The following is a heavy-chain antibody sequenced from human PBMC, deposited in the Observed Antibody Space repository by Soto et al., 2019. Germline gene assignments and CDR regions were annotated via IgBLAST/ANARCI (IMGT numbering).Heavy chain of an antibody. CDR2: IYPGDSDT. D-gene: IGHD3-3*01. Sequence: GESLKISCEASGYSFTSYWIGWVRQMPGKGLEWMGIIYPGDSDTRYSPSFQGQVTISADKSISTAYLQWSSLKASDTAMYYCARPFYDFWSGFSWFDPWGQGTLVTVSS. V-gene: IGHV5-51*01. CDR1: GYSFTSYW. J-gene: IGHJ5*02. CDR3: ARPFYDFWSGFSWFDP.